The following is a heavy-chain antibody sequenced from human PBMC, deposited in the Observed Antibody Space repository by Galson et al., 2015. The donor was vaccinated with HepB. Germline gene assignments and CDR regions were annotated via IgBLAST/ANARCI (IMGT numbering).Heavy chain of an antibody. CDR3: ARDQVWFGGAFDI. J-gene: IGHJ3*02. V-gene: IGHV3-66*02. Sequence: SLRLSCAASGFTVSSNYTSWVRQAPGKGLEWVSVIYSGGSTYYADSVKGRFTISRDNSKNTLYLQMNSLRAEDTAVYYCARDQVWFGGAFDIWGQGTMVTVSS. CDR1: GFTVSSNY. D-gene: IGHD3-10*01. CDR2: IYSGGST.